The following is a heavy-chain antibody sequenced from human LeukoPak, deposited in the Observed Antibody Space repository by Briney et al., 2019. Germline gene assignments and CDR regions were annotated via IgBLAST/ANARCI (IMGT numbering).Heavy chain of an antibody. CDR3: ARDKGYDFWSGYMMGIGRAGFTSDY. D-gene: IGHD3-3*01. V-gene: IGHV1-18*01. Sequence: ASVKVSCKASGYTFTSYGISWVRQAPGQGLEWMGWISAYNGNTNYAQKLQGRVTMTTDTSTSTAYMELRSLRSDDTAVYYCARDKGYDFWSGYMMGIGRAGFTSDYWGQGTLVTVSS. CDR2: ISAYNGNT. CDR1: GYTFTSYG. J-gene: IGHJ4*02.